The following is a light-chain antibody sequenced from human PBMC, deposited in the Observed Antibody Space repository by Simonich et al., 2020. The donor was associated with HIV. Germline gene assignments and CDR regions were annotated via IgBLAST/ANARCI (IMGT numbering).Light chain of an antibody. CDR3: QSYDSSNQV. CDR1: RGSIASNY. J-gene: IGLJ7*01. CDR2: EEN. V-gene: IGLV6-57*01. Sequence: NFMLTQPHSVSESPGKTVTISCTRSRGSIASNYVQWYHQRPGSPPTTVIYEENQSPSGVPDRFSGSIDSSSNSASLTISGLKTEDEANYYCQSYDSSNQVFGGGTQLTVL.